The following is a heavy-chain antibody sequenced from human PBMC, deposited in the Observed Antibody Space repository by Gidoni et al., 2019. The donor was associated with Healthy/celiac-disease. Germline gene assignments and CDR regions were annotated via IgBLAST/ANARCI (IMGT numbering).Heavy chain of an antibody. CDR3: ARGACSSTSCSNFDY. CDR2: INHSGST. Sequence: QVQLQQWGAGLLKPSETLSLTCAVYGGSFSGYYWSWIRQPPGKGLEWIGEINHSGSTNYNPSLKSRVTISVDTSKNQFSLKLSSVTAADTAVYYCARGACSSTSCSNFDYWGQGTLVTVSS. V-gene: IGHV4-34*01. D-gene: IGHD2-2*01. J-gene: IGHJ4*02. CDR1: GGSFSGYY.